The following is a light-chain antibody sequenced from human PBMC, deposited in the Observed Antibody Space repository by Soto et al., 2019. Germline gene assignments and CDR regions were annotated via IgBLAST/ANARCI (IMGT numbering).Light chain of an antibody. J-gene: IGKJ3*01. Sequence: EIVMTQSPGTLSVSPGERAILSCRASQSVSSNLAWYQQKPGQTPRLLIYGASTRATGIPARFSGSGSGTEFTLTISSLQSEDFAVYYRQQYNNWPPFTFGPGTKVDIK. V-gene: IGKV3-15*01. CDR2: GAS. CDR1: QSVSSN. CDR3: QQYNNWPPFT.